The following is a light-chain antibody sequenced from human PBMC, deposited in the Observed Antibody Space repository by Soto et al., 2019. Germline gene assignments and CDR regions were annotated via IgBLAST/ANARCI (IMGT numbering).Light chain of an antibody. Sequence: EIVLTQSPATLSLSPGERATLSCRASQSVSSYLAWYQQKPGQAPRLLIYDASNRATGIPARFRGSGSGTDFTLTISSLEPEDFAVYYCQRRSNWPSRTFGQGTRWIS. J-gene: IGKJ1*01. CDR3: QRRSNWPSRT. CDR2: DAS. V-gene: IGKV3-11*01. CDR1: QSVSSY.